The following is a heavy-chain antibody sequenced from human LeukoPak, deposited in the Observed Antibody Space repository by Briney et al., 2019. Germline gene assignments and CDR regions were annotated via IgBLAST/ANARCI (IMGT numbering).Heavy chain of an antibody. CDR3: ARDNRYYDILTGYYHNWFDP. CDR1: GGSISSGGYY. Sequence: SETLSLTCTVSGGSISSGGYYWSWIRQHPGKGLEWIVYIYYSGSAYYNPSLKSRVTISVDTSKNLFSLKLSSVTAADTAVYYCARDNRYYDILTGYYHNWFDPWGQGTLVTVSS. J-gene: IGHJ5*02. D-gene: IGHD3-9*01. CDR2: IYYSGSA. V-gene: IGHV4-31*03.